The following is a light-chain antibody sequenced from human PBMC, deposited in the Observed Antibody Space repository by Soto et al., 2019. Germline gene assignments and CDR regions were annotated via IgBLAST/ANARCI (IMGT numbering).Light chain of an antibody. CDR3: HQYGISPPT. CDR2: GAS. CDR1: QNVNNN. V-gene: IGKV3-15*01. J-gene: IGKJ1*01. Sequence: DIVMTQSPVTLSVSPGERATLSCRASQNVNNNLAWYQQMPGQAPRLLIHGASTRATGIPARFSGSGSGTEFTLTISSLQSEDFAVFYCHQYGISPPTFGQGTKVDNK.